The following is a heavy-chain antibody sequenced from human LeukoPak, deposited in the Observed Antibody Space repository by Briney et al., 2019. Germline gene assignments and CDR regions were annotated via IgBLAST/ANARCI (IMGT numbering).Heavy chain of an antibody. CDR1: GYTFTSYG. J-gene: IGHJ4*02. Sequence: ASVKVSCKASGYTFTSYGISWVRQAPGQGLEWMGWISANDGNTDYPRKLRGRVTMTTDTSTSTAYMELRSLRSDDTAVYYCARESHVTREDYWGQGTLVTVSS. D-gene: IGHD3-10*01. V-gene: IGHV1-18*01. CDR2: ISANDGNT. CDR3: ARESHVTREDY.